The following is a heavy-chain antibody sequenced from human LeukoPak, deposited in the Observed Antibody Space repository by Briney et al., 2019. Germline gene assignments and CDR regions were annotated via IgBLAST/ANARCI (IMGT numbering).Heavy chain of an antibody. CDR2: IIPIFGTA. D-gene: IGHD2-2*01. J-gene: IGHJ4*02. CDR3: ARDGPPLYCSSTSCPYQWDY. CDR1: GGTFRSYA. Sequence: SVKVSCKASGGTFRSYAISWVRQAPGQGLEWMGGIIPIFGTANYAQKFQGRVTITADESTSTAYMELSSLRFEDTAVYYCARDGPPLYCSSTSCPYQWDYWGQGTLVTVSS. V-gene: IGHV1-69*13.